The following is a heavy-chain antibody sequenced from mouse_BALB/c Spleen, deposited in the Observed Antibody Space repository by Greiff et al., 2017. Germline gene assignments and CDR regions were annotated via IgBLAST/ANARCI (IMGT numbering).Heavy chain of an antibody. CDR1: GYSFTSYY. CDR2: IDPANGNT. V-gene: IGHV14-3*02. Sequence: EVKLQESGPELVKPGASVKISCKSSGYSFTSYYIHWVKQRPEQGLEWIGRIDPANGNTKYDPKFQGKATITADTSSNTAYLQLSSLTSEDTAVYYCARGRPDYWGQGTTLTVSS. J-gene: IGHJ2*01. CDR3: ARGRPDY.